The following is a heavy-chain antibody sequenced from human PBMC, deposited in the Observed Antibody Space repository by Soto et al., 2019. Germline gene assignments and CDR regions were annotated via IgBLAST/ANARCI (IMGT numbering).Heavy chain of an antibody. V-gene: IGHV4-39*02. J-gene: IGHJ4*02. D-gene: IGHD3-3*01. CDR3: PRLGEFGVVIDY. Sequence: PXETLSLTCPVSGGSMSSSSYYGGWIRQPPRKGLEWIGSIYYSGSTYYNPSLKSRVTMSVDTSKNHFSLTLSSVTAADTAVYYCPRLGEFGVVIDYWGQGTLVTVYS. CDR1: GGSMSSSSYY. CDR2: IYYSGST.